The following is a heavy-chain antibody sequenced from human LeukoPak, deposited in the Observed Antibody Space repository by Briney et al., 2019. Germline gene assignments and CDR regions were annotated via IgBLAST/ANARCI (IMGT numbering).Heavy chain of an antibody. CDR2: INHSGST. J-gene: IGHJ4*02. CDR3: ARRGWFGELFRLDY. CDR1: GGSFSGYY. Sequence: SETLSLTCAVYGGSFSGYYWSWIRQPPGKGLEWIGEINHSGSTNYDPSLKSRVTISVDTSKNQFSLKLSSVTAADTAVYYCARRGWFGELFRLDYWGQGTLVTVSS. V-gene: IGHV4-34*01. D-gene: IGHD3-10*01.